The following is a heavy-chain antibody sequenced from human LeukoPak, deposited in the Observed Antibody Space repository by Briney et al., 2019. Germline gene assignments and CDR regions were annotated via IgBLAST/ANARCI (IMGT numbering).Heavy chain of an antibody. CDR1: GYTFTSYD. CDR2: MNPNSGNT. D-gene: IGHD6-19*01. Sequence: KPGASVKVSCKASGYTFTSYDINWVRQATGQGLEWMGWMNPNSGNTGYAQKFQGRVTMTRNTSISTAYMELSSLRSEDTAVYYCARAWRMKQWLASGTYYYYGMDVWGQGTTVTVSS. V-gene: IGHV1-8*01. CDR3: ARAWRMKQWLASGTYYYYGMDV. J-gene: IGHJ6*02.